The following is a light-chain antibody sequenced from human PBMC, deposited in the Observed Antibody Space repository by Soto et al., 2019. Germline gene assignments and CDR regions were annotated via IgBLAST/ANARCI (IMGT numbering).Light chain of an antibody. Sequence: DIQMTQSPSTLSGSVGDRVTITCRASQTISSWLAWYQQKPGKAPKLLIYKASTLKSGVPSRFSGSGSGTEFTLTISSLQSEDFAVYHCQQYNKWPPTFGQGTKVDIK. CDR1: QTISSW. CDR3: QQYNKWPPT. V-gene: IGKV1-5*03. CDR2: KAS. J-gene: IGKJ1*01.